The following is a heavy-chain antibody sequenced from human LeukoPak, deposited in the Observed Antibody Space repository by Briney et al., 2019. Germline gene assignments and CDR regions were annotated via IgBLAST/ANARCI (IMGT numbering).Heavy chain of an antibody. V-gene: IGHV4-34*01. J-gene: IGHJ4*02. Sequence: SETLSLTCAVYGGSFSGYYWSWIRQPPGKGLEWIGEINHSGSTNYNPSLKSRVTISVDTSKNQFSLKLSSVTAADTAIYYCARAEEGSYYFDYWGQGTLVTVSS. CDR3: ARAEEGSYYFDY. CDR1: GGSFSGYY. D-gene: IGHD1-26*01. CDR2: INHSGST.